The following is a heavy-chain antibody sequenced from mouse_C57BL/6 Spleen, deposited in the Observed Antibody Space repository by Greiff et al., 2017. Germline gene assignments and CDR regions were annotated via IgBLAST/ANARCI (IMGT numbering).Heavy chain of an antibody. CDR1: GFTFSNYW. D-gene: IGHD2-4*01. Sequence: EVQLQESGGGLVQPGGSMKLSYVASGFTFSNYWMNWVRQSPEKGLEWVAQIRLKSDNYATHYAESVKGRFTISRDDSKSSVYLQMNNLRAEDTGIYYCTGGWDYDDGFAYWGQGTLVTVSA. V-gene: IGHV6-3*01. CDR2: IRLKSDNYAT. CDR3: TGGWDYDDGFAY. J-gene: IGHJ3*01.